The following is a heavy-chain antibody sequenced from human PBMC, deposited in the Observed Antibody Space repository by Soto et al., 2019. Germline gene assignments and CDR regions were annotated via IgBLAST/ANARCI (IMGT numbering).Heavy chain of an antibody. D-gene: IGHD6-13*01. CDR3: AKEYSSSWYDSVGFDP. J-gene: IGHJ5*02. Sequence: PGGSMRLSCAASGVTCSSYAMSWVRQAPGKGLEWVSAISGSGGSTYYADSVKGRFTISRDNSKNTLYLQMNSLRAEDTAVYYCAKEYSSSWYDSVGFDPWGQGTLVTVSS. CDR2: ISGSGGST. V-gene: IGHV3-23*01. CDR1: GVTCSSYA.